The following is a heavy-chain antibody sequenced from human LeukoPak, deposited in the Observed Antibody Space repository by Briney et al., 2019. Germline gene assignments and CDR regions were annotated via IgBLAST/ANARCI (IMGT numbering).Heavy chain of an antibody. V-gene: IGHV3-23*01. D-gene: IGHD2-21*01. J-gene: IGHJ4*02. CDR3: TKDLALCGGDCYSGADN. Sequence: GGSLRLSCAASGFTFSSYAMNWVRQAPGKGLEWVSAISGRGDITYYTDSVKGRFTISRDTSRSTLYLQMSSLRAEDTAVYYCTKDLALCGGDCYSGADNWGQGALVTVSS. CDR2: ISGRGDIT. CDR1: GFTFSSYA.